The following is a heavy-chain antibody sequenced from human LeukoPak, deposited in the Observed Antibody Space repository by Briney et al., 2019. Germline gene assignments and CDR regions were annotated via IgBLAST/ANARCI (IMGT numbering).Heavy chain of an antibody. Sequence: NPSETLSLTCTVSGGSISSSSYYWGWIRQPPGKGLEWIGSIYYSGSTNYNPSLKSRVTISVDTSKNQFSLKLSSVTAADTAVYYCARDADYYDSSGFDYWGQGTLVTVSS. CDR1: GGSISSSSYY. J-gene: IGHJ4*02. D-gene: IGHD3-22*01. CDR2: IYYSGST. V-gene: IGHV4-39*07. CDR3: ARDADYYDSSGFDY.